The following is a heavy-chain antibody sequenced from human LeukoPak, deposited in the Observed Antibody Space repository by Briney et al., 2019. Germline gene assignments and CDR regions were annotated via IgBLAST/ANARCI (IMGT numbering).Heavy chain of an antibody. CDR3: ARHSLSYYGSGSYYNGGDY. Sequence: ASVKVSCEASGYTFTSYGISWVRQAPGQGLEWMGWISAYNGNTNYAQKLQGRVTMTTDTSTSTAYMELRSLRSDGTAVYYCARHSLSYYGSGSYYNGGDYWGQGTLVTVSS. J-gene: IGHJ4*02. CDR1: GYTFTSYG. CDR2: ISAYNGNT. D-gene: IGHD3-10*01. V-gene: IGHV1-18*01.